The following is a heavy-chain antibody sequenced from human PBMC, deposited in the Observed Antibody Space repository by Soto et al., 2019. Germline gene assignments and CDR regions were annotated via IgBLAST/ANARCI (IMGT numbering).Heavy chain of an antibody. CDR3: ARDSYGSVPGGNWVDP. V-gene: IGHV1-2*04. Sequence: QVQLVQSGAEVKKPGASVKVSCKASGYTFTGYYMHWVRQAPGQGLEWMGWINPNSGGTNYAQKFQGWVTMTRDTSISTAYMELSRLRSADTAVYYCARDSYGSVPGGNWVDPWGQGTLVTVSS. CDR1: GYTFTGYY. J-gene: IGHJ5*02. CDR2: INPNSGGT. D-gene: IGHD3-10*01.